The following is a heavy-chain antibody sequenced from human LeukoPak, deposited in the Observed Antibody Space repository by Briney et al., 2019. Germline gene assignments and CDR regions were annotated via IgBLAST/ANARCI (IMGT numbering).Heavy chain of an antibody. Sequence: ASVKVSCKVSGYTLTELSMHWVRQAPGKGLEWMGGFDPEDGETIYAQKFQGRVTMTEDTSTDTAYMELSSLRSEDTAVYYCATGGRMVRGVIIPYYFDYWGQGTLVTVS. CDR1: GYTLTELS. V-gene: IGHV1-24*01. D-gene: IGHD3-10*01. CDR2: FDPEDGET. CDR3: ATGGRMVRGVIIPYYFDY. J-gene: IGHJ4*02.